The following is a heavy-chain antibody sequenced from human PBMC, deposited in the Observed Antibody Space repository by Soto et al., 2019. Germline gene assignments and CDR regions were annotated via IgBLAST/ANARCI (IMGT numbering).Heavy chain of an antibody. CDR3: ASGIAVAGRYNWFDP. J-gene: IGHJ5*02. CDR2: ISAYNGNT. D-gene: IGHD6-19*01. V-gene: IGHV1-18*01. Sequence: ASVKVSCMASGYTFTSYGISWVRQAPGQGLEWMGWISAYNGNTNYAQKLQGRVTMTTDTSTSTAYMELRSLRSDDTAVYYCASGIAVAGRYNWFDPWGQGTLVTVST. CDR1: GYTFTSYG.